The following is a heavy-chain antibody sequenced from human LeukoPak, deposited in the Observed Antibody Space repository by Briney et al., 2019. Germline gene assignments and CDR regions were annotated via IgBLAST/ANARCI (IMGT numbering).Heavy chain of an antibody. CDR2: IYPGDSDT. D-gene: IGHD5-12*01. Sequence: GESLKISCQGSGSRFTSYWIGWVRQLPGKGLEWMGIIYPGDSDTRYSPSFQGQVTISADKSISTAYLQWGSLKASDTAMYYCARVGSGYEEFDYWGQGTLVTVSS. V-gene: IGHV5-51*01. J-gene: IGHJ4*02. CDR1: GSRFTSYW. CDR3: ARVGSGYEEFDY.